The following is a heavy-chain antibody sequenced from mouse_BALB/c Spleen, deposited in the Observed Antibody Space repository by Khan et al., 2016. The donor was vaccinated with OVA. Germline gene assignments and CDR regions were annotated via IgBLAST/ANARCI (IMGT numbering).Heavy chain of an antibody. CDR2: IWGGGTT. CDR1: GFSLTDYG. Sequence: QVQLKESGPGLVAPSQSLSITCTVSGFSLTDYGVSWIRQPPGKGLEWLGIIWGGGTTYYNSARKSRLSISKDNSKSQVFLKMNSLQTDDSAMYYCAKPFYAHYYAMDYWGQGTSVTVSS. J-gene: IGHJ4*01. CDR3: AKPFYAHYYAMDY. V-gene: IGHV2-6-5*01. D-gene: IGHD2-10*01.